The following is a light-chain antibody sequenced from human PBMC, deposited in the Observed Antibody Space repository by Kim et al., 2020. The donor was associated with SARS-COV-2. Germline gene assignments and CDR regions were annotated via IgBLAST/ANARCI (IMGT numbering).Light chain of an antibody. CDR3: SSYTSSSIPVV. J-gene: IGLJ2*01. CDR2: DVS. CDR1: SSDVGGYNY. Sequence: QSITISCTGTSSDVGGYNYVSWYQQHPGKAPKLMIYDVSKRPSGVSNRFSGSKSGNTASLTISGLQAEDEADYYCSSYTSSSIPVVFGGGTKLTVL. V-gene: IGLV2-14*04.